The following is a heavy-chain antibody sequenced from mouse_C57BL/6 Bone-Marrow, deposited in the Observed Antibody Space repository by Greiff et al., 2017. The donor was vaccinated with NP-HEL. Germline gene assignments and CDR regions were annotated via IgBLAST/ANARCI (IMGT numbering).Heavy chain of an antibody. CDR3: ARITTVVSSVDYFDY. J-gene: IGHJ2*01. D-gene: IGHD1-1*01. Sequence: QVQLKESGAELARPGASVKLSCKASGYTFTSYGISWVKQRTGQGLEWIGELYPRSGNTYYNEKFKGKATLTADKSSSTAYMELRSLTSEDSAVYFCARITTVVSSVDYFDYWGQGTTLTVSS. CDR1: GYTFTSYG. V-gene: IGHV1-81*01. CDR2: LYPRSGNT.